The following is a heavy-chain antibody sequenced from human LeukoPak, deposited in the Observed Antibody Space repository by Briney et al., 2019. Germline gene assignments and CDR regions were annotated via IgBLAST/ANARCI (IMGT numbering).Heavy chain of an antibody. J-gene: IGHJ4*02. CDR1: GFTFSSYA. V-gene: IGHV3-23*01. CDR3: AKEEGWGVNVFDY. D-gene: IGHD3-10*01. CDR2: ISGSGGST. Sequence: GGSLRLSCAASGFTFSSYAMSWVRPAPGQGLEWVSAISGSGGSTYYADSVKGRFTISRDNSKNTLYLQMDSLTGDDTATYYCAKEEGWGVNVFDYWGQGALVTVSS.